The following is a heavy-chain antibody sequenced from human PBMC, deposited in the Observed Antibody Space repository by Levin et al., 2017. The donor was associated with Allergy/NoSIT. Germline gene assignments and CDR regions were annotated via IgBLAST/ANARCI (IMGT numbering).Heavy chain of an antibody. Sequence: ASVKVSCKASGYTFTSYGISWVRQAPGQGLEWMGWICAYNGNTNYAQKLQGRVTMTTDKSTSTAYMELRSLRSDDTAVYYCARDWREMGYYDFWSGYPGPYYYYMDVWGKGTTVTVSS. CDR1: GYTFTSYG. D-gene: IGHD3-3*01. CDR3: ARDWREMGYYDFWSGYPGPYYYYMDV. J-gene: IGHJ6*03. CDR2: ICAYNGNT. V-gene: IGHV1-18*01.